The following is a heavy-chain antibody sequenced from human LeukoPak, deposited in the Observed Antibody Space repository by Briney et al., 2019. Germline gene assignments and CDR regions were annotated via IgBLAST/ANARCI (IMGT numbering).Heavy chain of an antibody. V-gene: IGHV1-8*03. Sequence: ASVKVSCKASGYTFTSYDINWVRQATGQGLEWMGWMNPNSGNTGYAQKFQGRVTITRDTSISTAYMELSSLRSEDTAVYYCARVYGFWSGSVDAFDIWGQGTMVTVSS. D-gene: IGHD3-3*01. CDR1: GYTFTSYD. CDR3: ARVYGFWSGSVDAFDI. CDR2: MNPNSGNT. J-gene: IGHJ3*02.